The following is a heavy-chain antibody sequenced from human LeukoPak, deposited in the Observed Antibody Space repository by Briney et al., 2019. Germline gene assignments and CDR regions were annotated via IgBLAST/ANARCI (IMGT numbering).Heavy chain of an antibody. CDR1: GFIFSNYG. V-gene: IGHV3-33*01. D-gene: IGHD3-10*01. Sequence: GGSLRLSCAASGFIFSNYGMHWVRQAPGKGLEWVAVIWYDGSNKYYGDSVKGRFTISRDNDKNTLYLQMYSLRAEDTAVYYCARERELAQGMDVWGQGTTVTVSS. CDR3: ARERELAQGMDV. J-gene: IGHJ6*02. CDR2: IWYDGSNK.